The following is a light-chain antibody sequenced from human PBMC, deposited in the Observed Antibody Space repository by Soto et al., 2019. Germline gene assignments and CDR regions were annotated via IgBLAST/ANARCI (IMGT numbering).Light chain of an antibody. CDR1: SSNIGRNT. CDR2: SNN. CDR3: AGWDDSLNGPV. J-gene: IGLJ2*01. V-gene: IGLV1-44*01. Sequence: QSVLTQPPSASGTPGQRVTISCSGSSSNIGRNTVNWYQQLPGTAPNLLIYSNNQRPSGVPDRFSGSKSGTSGSLASSGLQSEDEADYYCAGWDDSLNGPVFGGGTKLTVL.